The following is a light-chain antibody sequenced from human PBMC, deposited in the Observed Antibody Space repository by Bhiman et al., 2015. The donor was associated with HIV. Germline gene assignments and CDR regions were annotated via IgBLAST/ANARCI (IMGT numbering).Light chain of an antibody. CDR1: SSDVGGYNY. J-gene: IGLJ2*01. Sequence: QSALTQPPSASGSPGQSVTISCTGTSSDVGGYNYVSWYQQHPDKAPKLMIYEVNKRPSGVPDRFSGSKSGTSASLAISGLQAEDEADYYCAAWDDSLNGYVVFGGGTNLTVL. CDR2: EVN. CDR3: AAWDDSLNGYVV. V-gene: IGLV2-8*01.